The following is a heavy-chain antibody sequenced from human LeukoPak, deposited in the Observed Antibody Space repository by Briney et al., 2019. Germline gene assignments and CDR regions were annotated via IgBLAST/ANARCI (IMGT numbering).Heavy chain of an antibody. CDR1: GYTFTGYY. CDR3: ARARVPIAVAGLYYFDY. Sequence: GASVKVSCKASGYTFTGYYIHWMRQAPGQGPEWMGWIKPDSGSSHYAQKFQGRVTMTRDTPSNSAYMDLTSLKSNDTALYYCARARVPIAVAGLYYFDYWGQGALVTVSS. D-gene: IGHD6-19*01. J-gene: IGHJ4*02. V-gene: IGHV1-2*02. CDR2: IKPDSGSS.